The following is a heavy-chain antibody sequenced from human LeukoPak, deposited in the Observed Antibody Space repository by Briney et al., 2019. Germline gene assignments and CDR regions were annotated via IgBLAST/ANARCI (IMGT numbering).Heavy chain of an antibody. CDR2: ISWNSGSI. J-gene: IGHJ4*02. D-gene: IGHD3-22*01. V-gene: IGHV3-9*01. CDR1: GFTFDDYA. CDR3: ARDQFFYDSSGYYSTEYYLDY. Sequence: PGRSLRLSCAASGFTFDDYAMHWVRQAPGKGLEWVSGISWNSGSIGYADSVKGRFTISRDSAKNSLYLQMNSLRAEDTALYYCARDQFFYDSSGYYSTEYYLDYWGQGTLVTVSS.